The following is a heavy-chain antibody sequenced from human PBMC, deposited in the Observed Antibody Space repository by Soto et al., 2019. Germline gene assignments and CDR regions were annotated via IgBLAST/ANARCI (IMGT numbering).Heavy chain of an antibody. CDR1: GGSISSSSYY. CDR2: IYYSGST. Sequence: QLQLQESGPGLVKPSETLSLTCTVSGGSISSSSYYWGWIRQPPGKGLEWIGSIYYSGSTYYNPSLKSRVTISVDKSKNQFSLKLSSVTAADTAVYYCARLSEYSSSQSDPWGQGTLVTVSS. J-gene: IGHJ5*02. D-gene: IGHD6-6*01. CDR3: ARLSEYSSSQSDP. V-gene: IGHV4-39*01.